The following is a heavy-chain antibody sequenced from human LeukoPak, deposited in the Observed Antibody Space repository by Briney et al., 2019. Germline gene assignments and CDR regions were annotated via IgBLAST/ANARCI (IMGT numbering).Heavy chain of an antibody. CDR2: IYYSGST. V-gene: IGHV4-59*08. J-gene: IGHJ4*02. CDR3: ARHTVDSAHRSVYLPYDY. D-gene: IGHD5/OR15-5a*01. Sequence: SETLSLTCTVSGASISTYYWSWIRQPPGKGLEWLGSIYYSGSTNYNPSLQSRATISVDTSKNQFSLKLSSVTAADTAVYYCARHTVDSAHRSVYLPYDYWGQGTLVSVSS. CDR1: GASISTYY.